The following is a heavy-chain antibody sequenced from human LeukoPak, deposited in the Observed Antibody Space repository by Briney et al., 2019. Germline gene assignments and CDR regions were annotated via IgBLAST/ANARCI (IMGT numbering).Heavy chain of an antibody. Sequence: SETLSLTCTVSGGSISSSSYYWGWIRQPPGKGLEWIGSIYYSGSTYYNPSLKGRVTISVDTSKNQFSLKLSSVTAADTAVYYCARLVAGDSSGYYFGENWFDPWGQGTLVTVSS. CDR1: GGSISSSSYY. CDR2: IYYSGST. CDR3: ARLVAGDSSGYYFGENWFDP. V-gene: IGHV4-39*01. J-gene: IGHJ5*02. D-gene: IGHD3-22*01.